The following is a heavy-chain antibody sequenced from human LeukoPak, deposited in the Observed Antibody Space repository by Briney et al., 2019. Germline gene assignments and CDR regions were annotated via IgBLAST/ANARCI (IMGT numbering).Heavy chain of an antibody. Sequence: SVTVSCKPSGGTFSSHTVTWVRQAPEQGLRWMGGIIPTFGTPNYAQEFQGRLSIATDESTNTAYMELTGVESEDTAVYFCGAAYDKPGSCLYYFDYWGQGTLVTVSS. D-gene: IGHD2-15*01. V-gene: IGHV1-69*05. CDR2: IIPTFGTP. CDR1: GGTFSSHT. CDR3: GAAYDKPGSCLYYFDY. J-gene: IGHJ4*02.